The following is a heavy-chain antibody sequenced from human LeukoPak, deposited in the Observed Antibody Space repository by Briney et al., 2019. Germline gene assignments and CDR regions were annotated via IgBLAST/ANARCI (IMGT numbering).Heavy chain of an antibody. D-gene: IGHD2-15*01. CDR1: RFTFSTYW. CDR2: IKEDGSEK. Sequence: PGGSLRLPCAASRFTFSTYWMTWVRQAPGKGLEWVASIKEDGSEKYYVDSVKGRFTISRDNAKNSLYLQMNSLRAEDTATYYCARARDIDYWGQGTLVTVSS. J-gene: IGHJ4*02. V-gene: IGHV3-7*01. CDR3: ARARDIDY.